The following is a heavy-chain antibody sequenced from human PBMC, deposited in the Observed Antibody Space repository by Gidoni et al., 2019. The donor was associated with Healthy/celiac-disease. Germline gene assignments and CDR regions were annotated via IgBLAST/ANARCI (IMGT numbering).Heavy chain of an antibody. J-gene: IGHJ4*02. D-gene: IGHD3-16*01. CDR1: GGSFSGYY. CDR2: INHSGST. V-gene: IGHV4-34*01. Sequence: QVQLQQWGAGLLKPSETLSLTCAVYGGSFSGYYWSWIRQPPGKGLEWIGEINHSGSTNYNPSLKSRVTISVDTSKNQFSLKLSSVTAADTAVYYCARGRGEVDARLDYWGQGTLVTVSS. CDR3: ARGRGEVDARLDY.